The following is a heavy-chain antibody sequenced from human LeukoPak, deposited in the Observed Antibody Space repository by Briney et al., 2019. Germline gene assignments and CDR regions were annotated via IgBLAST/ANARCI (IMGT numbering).Heavy chain of an antibody. CDR2: IRYDGGDK. CDR3: VKTGSGWFGDY. V-gene: IGHV3-30*02. Sequence: GGSLRLSCAASGFSFSGYAMYWVRQAPGKGLEWVALIRYDGGDKYYVDSMKGRFTISRDNSKNTLYLQMNSLRDEDTAVYYCVKTGSGWFGDYWGQGTLVTVSS. D-gene: IGHD6-13*01. J-gene: IGHJ4*02. CDR1: GFSFSGYA.